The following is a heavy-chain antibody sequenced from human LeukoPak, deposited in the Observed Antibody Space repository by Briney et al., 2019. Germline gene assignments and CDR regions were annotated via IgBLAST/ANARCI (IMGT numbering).Heavy chain of an antibody. Sequence: SETLSLTCTVSGGSISSYYWGWIRQPPGKGLEWIGSVYHSGSTYYNPSLKSRVTISVDTSKNQFSLKLSSVTAADTAVYYCARHGNYYDTSQSDPWGQGTQVTVSS. CDR1: GGSISSYY. CDR3: ARHGNYYDTSQSDP. D-gene: IGHD3-22*01. CDR2: VYHSGST. J-gene: IGHJ5*02. V-gene: IGHV4-38-2*02.